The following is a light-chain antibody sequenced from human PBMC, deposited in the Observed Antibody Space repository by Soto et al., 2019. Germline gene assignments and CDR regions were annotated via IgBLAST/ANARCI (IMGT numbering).Light chain of an antibody. CDR2: DAS. J-gene: IGKJ1*01. Sequence: IRRTQTHSTLSASGGDRVTITCRASQSISNWLAWYQQKPGKAPKLLIYDASTMQSGVPSSFSGSGSGTEFTLTISSLQPDKFAPYYCQRYATYARTFGQGTKVDIK. CDR1: QSISNW. CDR3: QRYATYART. V-gene: IGKV1-5*01.